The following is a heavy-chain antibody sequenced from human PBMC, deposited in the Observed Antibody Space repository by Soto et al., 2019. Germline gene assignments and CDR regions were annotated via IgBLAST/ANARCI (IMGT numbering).Heavy chain of an antibody. V-gene: IGHV4-39*01. CDR2: IYYSGST. J-gene: IGHJ6*02. CDR3: ARALIIPPYYYYYGMDV. D-gene: IGHD2-21*01. CDR1: GGSISSSSYY. Sequence: SETLSLTCTVSGGSISSSSYYWGWIRQPPGKGLEWIGSIYYSGSTYYNPSLKSRVTISVDTSKNQFSLKLSSVTAADTAVYYCARALIIPPYYYYYGMDVWGQGTTVTVSS.